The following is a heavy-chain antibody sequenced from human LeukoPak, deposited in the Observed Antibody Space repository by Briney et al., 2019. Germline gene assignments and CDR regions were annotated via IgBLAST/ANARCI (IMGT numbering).Heavy chain of an antibody. Sequence: SQTLSLTCTVSGGSISSGGYYWSWIRQPPGKGLEWIGYIYHSGSTYYNPSLKSRVTISVDRSKNQFSLKLSSVTAADTAVYYCARDSVDTAMEPFDYWGQGTLVTVSS. CDR3: ARDSVDTAMEPFDY. V-gene: IGHV4-30-2*01. CDR2: IYHSGST. CDR1: GGSISSGGYY. D-gene: IGHD5-18*01. J-gene: IGHJ4*02.